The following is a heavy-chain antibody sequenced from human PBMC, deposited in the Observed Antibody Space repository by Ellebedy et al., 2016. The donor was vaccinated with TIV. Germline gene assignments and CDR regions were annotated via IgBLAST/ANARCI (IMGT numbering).Heavy chain of an antibody. V-gene: IGHV3-64D*09. J-gene: IGHJ4*02. D-gene: IGHD3-9*01. CDR3: VKDQFYDVLTGYPFDY. CDR1: GFIFSHHA. Sequence: GESLKISCSASGFIFSHHAIHWVRRAPGKGLYYVSGFSSNADRTHYGHSVRGRFAVSRDNSKNTLYLQMNSLRTDDSAVYYCVKDQFYDVLTGYPFDYWGQGTLVTVAS. CDR2: FSSNADRT.